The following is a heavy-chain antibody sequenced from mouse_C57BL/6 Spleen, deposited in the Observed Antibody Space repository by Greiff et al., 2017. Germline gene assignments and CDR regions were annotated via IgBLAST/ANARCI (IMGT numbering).Heavy chain of an antibody. CDR1: GYTFTDYE. CDR3: TRSSPTMVTTPFAY. V-gene: IGHV1-15*01. Sequence: QVQLQQSGAELVRPGASVTLSCKASGYTFTDYEMHWVKQTPVHGLEWIGAIDPETGGPAYNQKFKGKAILTADKSSSTAYMELRSLTSEDSAVYYCTRSSPTMVTTPFAYWGQGTLVTVSA. J-gene: IGHJ3*01. D-gene: IGHD2-9*01. CDR2: IDPETGGP.